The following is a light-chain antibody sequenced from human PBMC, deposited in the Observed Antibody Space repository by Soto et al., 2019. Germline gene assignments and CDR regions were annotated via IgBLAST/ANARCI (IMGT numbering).Light chain of an antibody. Sequence: EIQLTQSPSTLSVSAGDRATLSCGASQSISSYLAWYQQKPGQAPRLLIYGASIRVTGISARFSGSGSGTEFTLTISSLQSEDFAVYFCQQYNMWPTGITFGQGTRLEI. J-gene: IGKJ5*01. V-gene: IGKV3-15*01. CDR2: GAS. CDR1: QSISSY. CDR3: QQYNMWPTGIT.